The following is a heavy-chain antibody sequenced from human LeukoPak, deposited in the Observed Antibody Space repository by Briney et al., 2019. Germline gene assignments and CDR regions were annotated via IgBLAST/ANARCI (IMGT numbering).Heavy chain of an antibody. D-gene: IGHD5-18*01. CDR3: AKDAAGGYSYGTIDY. Sequence: GGSLRLSCAASGFTFSSYAMSWVRQAPGKGLEWVSAISGSGGSTYYADSVKGRFTISRDNAKNSLYLQMNSLRAEDTALYYCAKDAAGGYSYGTIDYWGQGTLVTVSS. CDR1: GFTFSSYA. V-gene: IGHV3-23*01. J-gene: IGHJ4*02. CDR2: ISGSGGST.